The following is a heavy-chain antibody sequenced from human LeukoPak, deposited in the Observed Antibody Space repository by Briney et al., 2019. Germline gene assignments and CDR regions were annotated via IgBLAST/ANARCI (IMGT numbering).Heavy chain of an antibody. CDR3: ARXXCIAAAGNFDY. J-gene: IGHJ4*02. Sequence: PGGSLRLSCAASGFTFTSYGISWVRQAPGQGLEWMGWISAYNGNTNYAQKLQGRVTMTTDTSTSTAYMELRSLRSDDTAVYYCARXXCIAAAGNFDYWGQGTLVTV. CDR1: GFTFTSYG. V-gene: IGHV1-18*01. CDR2: ISAYNGNT. D-gene: IGHD6-13*01.